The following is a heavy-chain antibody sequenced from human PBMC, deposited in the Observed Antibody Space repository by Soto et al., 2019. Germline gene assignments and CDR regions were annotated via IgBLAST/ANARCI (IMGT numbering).Heavy chain of an antibody. CDR3: ARNFWSGYPPLGVDV. D-gene: IGHD3-3*01. CDR2: ISGSTGSTISGSGGSP. CDR1: GFTFSAYA. V-gene: IGHV3-23*01. Sequence: VGSLRLSCATSGFTFSAYAMSWVRQAPGKGLEWVSTISGSTGSTISGSGGSPYYADSVKGRFTISRDNSKNTLYLQMNSLRAEDTAVYYCARNFWSGYPPLGVDVWGQGTTVTVSS. J-gene: IGHJ6*02.